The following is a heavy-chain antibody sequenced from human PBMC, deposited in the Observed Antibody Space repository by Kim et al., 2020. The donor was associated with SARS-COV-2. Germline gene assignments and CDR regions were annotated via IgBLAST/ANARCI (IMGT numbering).Heavy chain of an antibody. J-gene: IGHJ6*02. Sequence: KGRFTISRDNSKNTLYLQMNSLRAEDTAVYYCAKDRSDYDNSGSCYGMDVWGQGTTVTVSS. CDR3: AKDRSDYDNSGSCYGMDV. D-gene: IGHD3-22*01. V-gene: IGHV3-23*01.